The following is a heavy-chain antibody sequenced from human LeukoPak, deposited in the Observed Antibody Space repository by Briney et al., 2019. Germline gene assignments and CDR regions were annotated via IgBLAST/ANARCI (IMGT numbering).Heavy chain of an antibody. CDR2: INPFDGST. CDR3: AREYGGLKAAAWGY. CDR1: GYTFTNYY. Sequence: ASVKVSCKASGYTFTNYYIHWVRQAPGQGLEWMGIINPFDGSTDYAQKFQGRVPVTRDMSTSTVYMELSSLTSDDTAVYYCAREYGGLKAAAWGYWGQGTLVTVSS. J-gene: IGHJ4*02. D-gene: IGHD6-13*01. V-gene: IGHV1-46*01.